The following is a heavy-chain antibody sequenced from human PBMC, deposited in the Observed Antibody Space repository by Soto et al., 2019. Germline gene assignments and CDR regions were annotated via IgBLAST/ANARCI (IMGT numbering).Heavy chain of an antibody. V-gene: IGHV1-18*01. D-gene: IGHD2-15*01. Sequence: QVQLVQSGAEVKKRGASVKVSCKASGYSFTRYGISWVRQAPGQGLEWLGWISTYNSNTNYAQKLKGRVTLTTGTSTDTAFMELRSLTSDDTAVYYCAREGYCSSGSCALYSHEYFGMDVWGQGTTVTVSS. CDR1: GYSFTRYG. CDR3: AREGYCSSGSCALYSHEYFGMDV. CDR2: ISTYNSNT. J-gene: IGHJ6*02.